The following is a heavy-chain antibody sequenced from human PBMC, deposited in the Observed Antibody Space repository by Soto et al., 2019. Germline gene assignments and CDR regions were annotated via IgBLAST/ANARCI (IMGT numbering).Heavy chain of an antibody. V-gene: IGHV1-46*01. CDR1: GYKFINHY. CDR3: ARDSSASATSYSFDY. D-gene: IGHD3-10*01. CDR2: INPNGGGT. J-gene: IGHJ4*02. Sequence: RASVKVSCKASGYKFINHYIHWVRQAPGVGLEWMGIINPNGGGTDYAQKFRGRVTMTTDTYASTVHMELSSLRSEDTAVYFCARDSSASATSYSFDYWGQGTLVTVSS.